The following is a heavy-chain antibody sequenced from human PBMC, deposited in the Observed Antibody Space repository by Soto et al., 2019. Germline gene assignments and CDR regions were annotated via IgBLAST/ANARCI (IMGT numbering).Heavy chain of an antibody. CDR2: ISWNSGSI. D-gene: IGHD6-6*01. Sequence: EVQLVESGGGLVQPGRSLRLSCAASGFSFDDYAMHWVRQAPGKGLEWVSGISWNSGSIGYADSVRGRFTISRDNAKNSLYLRMNMLRTDDTALYYCAKDSGAGNADTSSSFDYWGQGTLVTVSS. J-gene: IGHJ4*02. CDR3: AKDSGAGNADTSSSFDY. CDR1: GFSFDDYA. V-gene: IGHV3-9*01.